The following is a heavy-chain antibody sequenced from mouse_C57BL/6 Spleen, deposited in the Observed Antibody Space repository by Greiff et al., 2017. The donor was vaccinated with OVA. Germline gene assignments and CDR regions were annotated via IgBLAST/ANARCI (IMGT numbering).Heavy chain of an antibody. V-gene: IGHV5-4*01. CDR1: GFTFSSYA. CDR3: ARDPLHITTVVEDAMDY. CDR2: ISDGGSYT. J-gene: IGHJ4*01. D-gene: IGHD1-1*01. Sequence: EVQLVESGGGLVKPGGSLKLSCAASGFTFSSYAMSWVRQTPEKRLEWVATISDGGSYTYYPDNVKGRFTISRDNAKNNLYLQMSHLKSEDTAMYYCARDPLHITTVVEDAMDYWGQGTSVTVSS.